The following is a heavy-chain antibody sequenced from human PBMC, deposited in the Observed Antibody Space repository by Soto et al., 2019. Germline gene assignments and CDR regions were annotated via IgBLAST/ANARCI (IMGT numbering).Heavy chain of an antibody. V-gene: IGHV3-30*18. J-gene: IGHJ6*02. D-gene: IGHD6-6*01. CDR3: AKDVFMAARGPDYGMDV. CDR1: GFTFSSYG. CDR2: ISYDGSNK. Sequence: QVQLVESGGGVVQPGRSLRLSCAASGFTFSSYGMHWVRQAPGKGLEWVAVISYDGSNKYYADSVKGRFTISRDNSKNTLYLQMNSLRAEDTAVYYCAKDVFMAARGPDYGMDVWGQGTTVSVSS.